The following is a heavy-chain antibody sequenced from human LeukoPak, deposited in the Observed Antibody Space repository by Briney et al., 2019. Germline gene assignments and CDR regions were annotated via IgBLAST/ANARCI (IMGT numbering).Heavy chain of an antibody. J-gene: IGHJ4*02. CDR1: GYTFTSYG. Sequence: VASVKVSCKASGYTFTSYGISWVRQAPGQGLEWMGWISAYNGNTNYAQKLQGRVTMTTDTSTSTAYMKLRSLRSDDTAVYYCARVNSEYGSGSSLFDYWGQGTLVTVSS. V-gene: IGHV1-18*01. CDR3: ARVNSEYGSGSSLFDY. CDR2: ISAYNGNT. D-gene: IGHD3-10*01.